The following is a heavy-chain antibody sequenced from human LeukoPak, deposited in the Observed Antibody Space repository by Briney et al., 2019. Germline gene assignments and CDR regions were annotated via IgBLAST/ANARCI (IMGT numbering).Heavy chain of an antibody. Sequence: SETLSLTCAVYGGSFSGCYWSWIRQPPGKGLEWIGEINHSGSTNYNPSLKSRVTISVDTSKNQFSLKLSSVTAADTAVYYCARGKGVRESLPYYMDVWGKGTTVTVSS. CDR1: GGSFSGCY. V-gene: IGHV4-34*01. J-gene: IGHJ6*03. CDR3: ARGKGVRESLPYYMDV. CDR2: INHSGST. D-gene: IGHD3-10*01.